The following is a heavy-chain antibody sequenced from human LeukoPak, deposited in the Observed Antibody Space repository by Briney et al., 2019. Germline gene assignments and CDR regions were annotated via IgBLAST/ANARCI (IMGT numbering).Heavy chain of an antibody. D-gene: IGHD1-1*01. CDR3: ARGGYYNWFDP. CDR1: GGSISSYY. Sequence: SETLSLTCTVSGGSISSYYWSWIRQPPGKGLEWIGYIYYSGSTNYNPPLKSRVTISVDTSKNQFSLKLSSVTAADTAVYYCARGGYYNWFDPWGQGTLVTVSS. J-gene: IGHJ5*02. V-gene: IGHV4-59*01. CDR2: IYYSGST.